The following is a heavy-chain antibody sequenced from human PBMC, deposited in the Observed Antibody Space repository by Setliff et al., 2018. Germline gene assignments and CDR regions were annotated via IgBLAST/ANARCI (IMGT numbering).Heavy chain of an antibody. D-gene: IGHD2-21*01. V-gene: IGHV3-7*01. Sequence: SCAASGFTFSSYWMSWVRQAPGKGLEWVANIKQDGSEKYYVDSVKGRFTISRDNAKNSLYLQMNSLRAEDTAVYYCARVALVVVIRNAFDIWGQGTMVTVSS. J-gene: IGHJ3*02. CDR2: IKQDGSEK. CDR3: ARVALVVVIRNAFDI. CDR1: GFTFSSYW.